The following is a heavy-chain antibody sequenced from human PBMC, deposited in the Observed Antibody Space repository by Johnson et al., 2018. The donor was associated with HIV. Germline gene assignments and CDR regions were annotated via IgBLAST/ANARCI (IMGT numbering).Heavy chain of an antibody. CDR2: IYYDGTNK. D-gene: IGHD1-26*01. CDR3: AREGGYLDAFDI. J-gene: IGHJ3*02. V-gene: IGHV3-33*01. Sequence: QVQLVESGGGVVQPGRSLRLSCAASGFTFSSYAMHWVRQAPGKGLEWVAIIYYDGTNKYYADSVKGRFTISRDNSKNTLCLHMNSLRGEDTAVYYGAREGGYLDAFDIWGQGTMVTVSS. CDR1: GFTFSSYA.